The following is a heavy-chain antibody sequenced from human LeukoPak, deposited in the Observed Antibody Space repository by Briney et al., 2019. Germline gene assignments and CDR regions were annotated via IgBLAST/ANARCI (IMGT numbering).Heavy chain of an antibody. CDR2: INHSGST. D-gene: IGHD1-26*01. CDR3: ARAGIVGATKFDY. J-gene: IGHJ4*02. Sequence: SETLSLTCTVSGGSISSSSYYWSWIRQPPGKGLEWIGEINHSGSTNYNPSLKSRVTISVDTSKNQFSLKLSSVTAADTAVYYCARAGIVGATKFDYWGQGTLVTVSS. V-gene: IGHV4-39*07. CDR1: GGSISSSSYY.